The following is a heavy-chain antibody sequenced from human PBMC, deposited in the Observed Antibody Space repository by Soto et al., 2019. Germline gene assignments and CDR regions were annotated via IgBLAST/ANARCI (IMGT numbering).Heavy chain of an antibody. D-gene: IGHD2-21*02. Sequence: EVQLVESGGGLIQPGGSLRLSCAASGFTVSNYYMSWVRQAPGKGLEWVSVIYDDGRRYNADSVKGRFTISRDNSNNTLYIQKNSLRGVDTAVYYCARCHESRLVTAPDSWGQGTLVTVSS. CDR2: IYDDGRR. CDR3: ARCHESRLVTAPDS. J-gene: IGHJ4*02. CDR1: GFTVSNYY. V-gene: IGHV3-53*01.